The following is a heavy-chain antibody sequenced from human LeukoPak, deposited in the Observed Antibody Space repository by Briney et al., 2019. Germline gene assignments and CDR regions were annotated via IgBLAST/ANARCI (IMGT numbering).Heavy chain of an antibody. CDR1: GYTFTSYD. Sequence: ASVKVSCKASGYTFTSYDINWVRQATGQGLEWMGWMNPNSGNTGYAQKFQGRVTMTRNTSISTAYMELSSLRSEDTAVYYCASSPYYYDSSGLLPRGWFHPWGQGTLVTVSS. CDR2: MNPNSGNT. CDR3: ASSPYYYDSSGLLPRGWFHP. V-gene: IGHV1-8*01. D-gene: IGHD3-22*01. J-gene: IGHJ5*02.